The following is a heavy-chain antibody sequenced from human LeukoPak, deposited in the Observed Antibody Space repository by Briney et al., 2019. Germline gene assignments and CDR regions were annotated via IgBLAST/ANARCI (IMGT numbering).Heavy chain of an antibody. V-gene: IGHV4-34*01. D-gene: IGHD6-6*01. J-gene: IGHJ4*02. Sequence: SETLSLTCAVYGGSFSGYYWSSIRQPPGKGLEWIGEINHSGSTNYNPSLKSRVTISVDTSKNQFSLKLSSVTAADTAVYYCARGRGRSSSYYFDYWGQGTLVTVSS. CDR2: INHSGST. CDR3: ARGRGRSSSYYFDY. CDR1: GGSFSGYY.